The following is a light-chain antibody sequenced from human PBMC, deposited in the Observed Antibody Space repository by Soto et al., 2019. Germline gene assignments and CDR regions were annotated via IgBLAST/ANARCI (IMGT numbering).Light chain of an antibody. J-gene: IGLJ1*01. V-gene: IGLV2-14*01. CDR3: SSYTNSRTLV. CDR1: GNDVGQYNY. CDR2: EVS. Sequence: QSVLTRPASISGSPGQSLTISCTGSGNDVGQYNYVSWYQQYPGEAPKVVIYEVSSRPSGSSNRFSGSKSGNTASLTISGLQAEDEADYYCSSYTNSRTLVFGSGTKVTVL.